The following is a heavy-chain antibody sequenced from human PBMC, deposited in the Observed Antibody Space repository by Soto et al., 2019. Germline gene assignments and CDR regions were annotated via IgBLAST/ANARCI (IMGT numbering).Heavy chain of an antibody. D-gene: IGHD3-3*01. CDR1: GGSFSGYY. CDR3: ARAAGHVTISSNWFDP. J-gene: IGHJ5*02. Sequence: PSETLSLTCAVYGGSFSGYYWSWIRQPPGKGLEWIGEINHSGSTNYNPSLKSRVTISVDTSKNQFSLKLSSVTAADTAVYYCARAAGHVTISSNWFDPWGQGTLVTVSS. V-gene: IGHV4-34*01. CDR2: INHSGST.